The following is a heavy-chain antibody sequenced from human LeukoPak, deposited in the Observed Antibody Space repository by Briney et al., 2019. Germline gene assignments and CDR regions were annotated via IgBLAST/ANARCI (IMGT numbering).Heavy chain of an antibody. Sequence: GVSLRLSCAASGFTFSNSGMHWVRQAPGKGLEWVAIIWYDESKKFYIDSVKGRFTISRDNSKDTLYLQMNDLRVEDTAVYYCARAGVGSSASEFDYWGQGTLVTVSS. CDR3: ARAGVGSSASEFDY. D-gene: IGHD2-2*01. CDR1: GFTFSNSG. V-gene: IGHV3-33*01. J-gene: IGHJ4*02. CDR2: IWYDESKK.